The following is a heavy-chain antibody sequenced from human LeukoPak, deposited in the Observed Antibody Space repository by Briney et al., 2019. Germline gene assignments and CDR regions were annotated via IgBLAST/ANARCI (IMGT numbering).Heavy chain of an antibody. Sequence: GGSLRLSCAASGFTFSSSSMNWVRQAPGKGLEWVSSISSSSSYIYYADSVKGRFTISRDNAKNSLYLQMNSLRAEDTAVYYCARAFGGADQVDYWGQGTLVTVSS. V-gene: IGHV3-21*01. D-gene: IGHD3-10*01. CDR1: GFTFSSSS. J-gene: IGHJ4*02. CDR3: ARAFGGADQVDY. CDR2: ISSSSSYI.